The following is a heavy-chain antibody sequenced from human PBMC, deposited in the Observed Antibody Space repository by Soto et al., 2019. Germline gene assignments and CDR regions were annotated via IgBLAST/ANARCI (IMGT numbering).Heavy chain of an antibody. D-gene: IGHD3-10*01. J-gene: IGHJ4*02. V-gene: IGHV1-8*01. CDR1: GYRFSRYV. Sequence: SGRIYSGTAGYRFSRYVIVGVRQANGQGLEWMGWMNPNSGNTGYAQKFQGRVTMTRNTSISTAYMELSSLRSEDTAVYYCARGLTMVRGASPGYWGQGPLVTV. CDR3: ARGLTMVRGASPGY. CDR2: MNPNSGNT.